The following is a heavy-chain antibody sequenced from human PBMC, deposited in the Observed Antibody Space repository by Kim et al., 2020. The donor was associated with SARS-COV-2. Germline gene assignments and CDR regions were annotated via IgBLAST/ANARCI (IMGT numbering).Heavy chain of an antibody. V-gene: IGHV4-30-2*05. Sequence: YYNPSLKSPLTISVDTSKNQFSLKLSSVTAADTAVYYCARDLGGAGHFDYWGQGTLVTVSS. CDR3: ARDLGGAGHFDY. D-gene: IGHD3-16*01. J-gene: IGHJ4*02.